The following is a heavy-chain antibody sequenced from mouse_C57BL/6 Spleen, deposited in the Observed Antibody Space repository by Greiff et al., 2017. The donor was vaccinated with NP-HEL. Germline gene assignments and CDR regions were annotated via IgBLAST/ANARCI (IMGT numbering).Heavy chain of an antibody. J-gene: IGHJ4*01. CDR3: ARHWGITTVVSAMDY. Sequence: EVMLVESGGDLVKPGGSLKLSCAASGFTFSSYGMSWVRQTPDKRLEWVATISSGGSYTYYPDSVKGRFTISRDNAKNTLYLQMSSLKSEDTAMYYGARHWGITTVVSAMDYWGQGTSVTVSS. CDR2: ISSGGSYT. CDR1: GFTFSSYG. D-gene: IGHD1-1*01. V-gene: IGHV5-6*01.